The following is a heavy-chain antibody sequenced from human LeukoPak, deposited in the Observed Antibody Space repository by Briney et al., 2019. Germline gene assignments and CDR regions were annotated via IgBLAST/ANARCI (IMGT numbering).Heavy chain of an antibody. V-gene: IGHV7-4-1*02. Sequence: GASVKVSCKTSGYTFTSYAMNWVRQAPGQGLEWMGWINTNTGNPTYAQGFTGRFVFSLDTSVSTAYLQISSLKAEDTAVYYCARDLPSYGDYQNWFDPWGQGTLVTVSS. CDR1: GYTFTSYA. CDR3: ARDLPSYGDYQNWFDP. J-gene: IGHJ5*02. CDR2: INTNTGNP. D-gene: IGHD4-17*01.